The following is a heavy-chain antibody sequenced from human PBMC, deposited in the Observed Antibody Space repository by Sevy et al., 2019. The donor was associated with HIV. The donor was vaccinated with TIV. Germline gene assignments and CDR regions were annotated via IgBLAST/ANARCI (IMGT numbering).Heavy chain of an antibody. Sequence: GGSLRLSCAASGFTFSDHYMEWVRQAPGKGLEWVGRIRNKADSYTTEYAAFVKGRFTISRDDSKNSPYLLMNSLKTEDTAVYYCATHAGIAAAGRVFDYWGQGTLVTVSS. CDR1: GFTFSDHY. CDR3: ATHAGIAAAGRVFDY. V-gene: IGHV3-72*01. CDR2: IRNKADSYTT. J-gene: IGHJ4*02. D-gene: IGHD6-13*01.